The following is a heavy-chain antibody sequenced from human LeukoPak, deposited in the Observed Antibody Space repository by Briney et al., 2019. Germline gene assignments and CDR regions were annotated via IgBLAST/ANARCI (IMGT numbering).Heavy chain of an antibody. CDR1: GFTFSSYS. V-gene: IGHV3-21*01. CDR3: ARDSIWQQLYYLDY. CDR2: ISSSSTYI. J-gene: IGHJ4*02. Sequence: GGSLRLSCAASGFTFSSYSMNWVRQAPGKGLEWVSSISSSSTYIYSADSVKGRFTISRDNAKNSLYLQMDSLRADDTAVYFCARDSIWQQLYYLDYWGQGTLVTVSS. D-gene: IGHD6-13*01.